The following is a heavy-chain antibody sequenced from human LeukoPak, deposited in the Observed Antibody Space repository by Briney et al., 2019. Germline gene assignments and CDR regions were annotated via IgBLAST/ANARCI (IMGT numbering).Heavy chain of an antibody. D-gene: IGHD6-19*01. V-gene: IGHV3-33*01. CDR3: ARDGDSSGFYYYYGMDV. CDR1: GFTFSNYG. CDR2: IWYDGSNK. Sequence: PGGSLRLSCAASGFTFSNYGMHWVRQAPGKGLEWVAVIWYDGSNKYYADSVKGRFTISRDNSKNTLYLQMNSLRAEDTAVYYCARDGDSSGFYYYYGMDVWGQGTTVTVSS. J-gene: IGHJ6*02.